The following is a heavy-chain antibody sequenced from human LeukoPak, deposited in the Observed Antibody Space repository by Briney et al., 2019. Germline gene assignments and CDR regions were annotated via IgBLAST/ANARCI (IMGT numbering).Heavy chain of an antibody. CDR3: ARDPHYRDYYSYYYMDV. CDR1: GFTFDDYA. CDR2: ISWNSGSI. Sequence: GGSLRLSCAASGFTFDDYAMHWVRQAPGKGLEWVSGISWNSGSIGYADSVKGRFTISRDNAKNSLYLQMNSLRAEDTAVYYCARDPHYRDYYSYYYMDVWGKGTTVTVSS. D-gene: IGHD4-17*01. J-gene: IGHJ6*03. V-gene: IGHV3-9*01.